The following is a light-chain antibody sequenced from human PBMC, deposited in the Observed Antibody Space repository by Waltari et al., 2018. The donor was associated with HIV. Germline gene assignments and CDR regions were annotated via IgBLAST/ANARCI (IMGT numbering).Light chain of an antibody. Sequence: QSVLTQPPSASGTPGQRVTISCSGRNSNIARNTVSWFQQLPGTAPKALIYGKNQRPSGVPDRFSGSKSGTSASLAISGLQSDDEADYFCASWDDSFNGPVFGGGTKLTVV. CDR2: GKN. J-gene: IGLJ2*01. V-gene: IGLV1-44*01. CDR3: ASWDDSFNGPV. CDR1: NSNIARNT.